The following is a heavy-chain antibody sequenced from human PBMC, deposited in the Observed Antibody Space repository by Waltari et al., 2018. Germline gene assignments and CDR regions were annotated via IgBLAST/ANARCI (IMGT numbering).Heavy chain of an antibody. Sequence: EVQLLESGGGLVKPGGSLRLSCAASGFTFTNYAMSWVRQATGKGLEWVSVIYSGGDTYYADSVKGRFTISRDNSKNTLYLQMNSLRAEDTAVYFCAKEKRISYYDSSSQFDYWGQGTLVTVSS. J-gene: IGHJ4*02. CDR2: IYSGGDT. CDR3: AKEKRISYYDSSSQFDY. V-gene: IGHV3-23*03. D-gene: IGHD3-22*01. CDR1: GFTFTNYA.